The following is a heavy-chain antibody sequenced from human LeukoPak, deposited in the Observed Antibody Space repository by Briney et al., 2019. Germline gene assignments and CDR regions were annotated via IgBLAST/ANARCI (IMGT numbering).Heavy chain of an antibody. Sequence: SETLSLTCAVYGGSFSGYYWSWIRQPPGKGLEWIGEINHSGSTNYNPSLKSRVTISVDTSKNQFSLKLSSVTAADTAVYYCARVGKSAAATRGVFDYWGQGTLVTVSS. CDR1: GGSFSGYY. V-gene: IGHV4-34*01. CDR3: ARVGKSAAATRGVFDY. D-gene: IGHD6-13*01. J-gene: IGHJ4*02. CDR2: INHSGST.